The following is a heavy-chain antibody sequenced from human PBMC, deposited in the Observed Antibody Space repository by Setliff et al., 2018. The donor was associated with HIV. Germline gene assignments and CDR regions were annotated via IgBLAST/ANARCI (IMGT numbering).Heavy chain of an antibody. Sequence: SETLSLTCAVSGNSFSGYHWNWIRQPAGKGLEWLGRIYYTGSTEYNPSLKSRLTMSMDTSKDQISLRLVSLTTADTAVYYCARSIYGSGTYPLDVWGPGTLVTVSS. V-gene: IGHV4-4*07. J-gene: IGHJ4*02. CDR3: ARSIYGSGTYPLDV. D-gene: IGHD3-10*01. CDR2: IYYTGST. CDR1: GNSFSGYH.